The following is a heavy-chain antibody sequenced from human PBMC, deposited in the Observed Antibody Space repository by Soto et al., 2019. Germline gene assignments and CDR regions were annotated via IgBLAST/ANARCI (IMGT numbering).Heavy chain of an antibody. Sequence: SVKVSCKASGDTSSNYGVSWVRQAPGQGLEWMGGILPVFGATTYARNFQGRITITADKSTSTVYMELTSLRSDDTATYYCARDPDEVVGTDYHYYGMDVWDQGATVTVSS. V-gene: IGHV1-69*06. J-gene: IGHJ6*02. CDR3: ARDPDEVVGTDYHYYGMDV. D-gene: IGHD1-26*01. CDR2: ILPVFGAT. CDR1: GDTSSNYG.